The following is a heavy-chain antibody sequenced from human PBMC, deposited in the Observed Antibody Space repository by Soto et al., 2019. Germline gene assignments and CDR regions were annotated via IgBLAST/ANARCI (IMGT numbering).Heavy chain of an antibody. D-gene: IGHD2-2*01. Sequence: GWPLILSCAASGFSFEDYTMHWVRQAPGKGLEWVSGVSWNGGGTGYADSVKGRFTISRDNAKNFLYLQMNSLRAEDTALYYCGKEKGMIVPAGQLDQWGQGNQVTV. CDR1: GFSFEDYT. V-gene: IGHV3-9*01. J-gene: IGHJ4*02. CDR3: GKEKGMIVPAGQLDQ. CDR2: VSWNGGGT.